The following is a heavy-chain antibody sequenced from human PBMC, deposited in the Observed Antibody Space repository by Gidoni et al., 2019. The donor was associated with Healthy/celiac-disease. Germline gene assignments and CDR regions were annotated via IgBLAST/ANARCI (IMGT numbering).Heavy chain of an antibody. CDR2: INHSGST. Sequence: QVQLQQWGAGLLKPSETLSLTCAVYGGSFSGYYWSWIRQPPGKGLEWIWEINHSGSTNYNPSLKSRVTISVDTSKNQFSLKLSSVTAADTAVYYCARGRERKSRKGEHYYGSGRSDLYGMDVWGQGTTVTVSS. J-gene: IGHJ6*02. D-gene: IGHD3-10*01. CDR1: GGSFSGYY. V-gene: IGHV4-34*01. CDR3: ARGRERKSRKGEHYYGSGRSDLYGMDV.